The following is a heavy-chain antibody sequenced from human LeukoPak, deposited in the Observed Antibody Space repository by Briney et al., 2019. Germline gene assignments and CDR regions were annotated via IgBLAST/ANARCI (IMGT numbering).Heavy chain of an antibody. Sequence: SETLSLTCTVSGGSISSGDYYWSWIRQPPGKGLEWIAYMYYSGSTYYNPSLKSRVTMSADTSKNKLSLKLSSVTAADTAVYYCARPYYYDSRIDPWGQGILVTVSS. D-gene: IGHD3-22*01. CDR1: GGSISSGDYY. J-gene: IGHJ5*02. V-gene: IGHV4-30-4*01. CDR3: ARPYYYDSRIDP. CDR2: MYYSGST.